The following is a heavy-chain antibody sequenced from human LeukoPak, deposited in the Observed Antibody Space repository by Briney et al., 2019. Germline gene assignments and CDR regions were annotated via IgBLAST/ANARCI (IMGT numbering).Heavy chain of an antibody. V-gene: IGHV3-15*01. CDR2: IKSKTDGGTT. D-gene: IGHD3-10*01. J-gene: IGHJ4*02. CDR1: GFTFSNAW. CDR3: TTRDQTYYYGAGSYLVDY. Sequence: GGSLRLSCAASGFTFSNAWMSWVRQAPGKGREWVGRIKSKTDGGTTDYAAPVKGRFTISRDDSKNTLYLQMNSLKTEDTAVYYCTTRDQTYYYGAGSYLVDYWGQGTLVTVSS.